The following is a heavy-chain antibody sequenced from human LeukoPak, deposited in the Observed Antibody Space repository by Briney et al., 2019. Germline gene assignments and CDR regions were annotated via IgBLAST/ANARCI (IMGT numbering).Heavy chain of an antibody. CDR2: VRGGGVDT. CDR1: GFPFSDHV. D-gene: IGHD2-15*01. Sequence: PGGSLRLFCGASGFPFSDHVMSWVRQAPGKGLEGVSSVRGGGVDTDFTDSVKGRFSISRENSKNTLYLQMIRLRVEDTAVYDCAQVRPPSGSCLDKGDDYWGQGTLVTVSS. V-gene: IGHV3-23*01. J-gene: IGHJ4*02. CDR3: AQVRPPSGSCLDKGDDY.